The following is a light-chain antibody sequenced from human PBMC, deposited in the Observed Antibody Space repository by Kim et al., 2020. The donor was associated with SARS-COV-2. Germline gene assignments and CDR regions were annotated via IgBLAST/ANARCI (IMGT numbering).Light chain of an antibody. V-gene: IGKV1-39*01. CDR3: LQTYNIPYT. CDR1: QNIMTY. Sequence: DIQLTQSPSSLSASVGDTVTITCRASQNIMTYLNWSQQRPGQAPKLLIYGTSTLHSGVPSRFSGSGFGTDFTLTISSLQPEDFATYSCLQTYNIPYTFGQGTKVDIK. J-gene: IGKJ2*01. CDR2: GTS.